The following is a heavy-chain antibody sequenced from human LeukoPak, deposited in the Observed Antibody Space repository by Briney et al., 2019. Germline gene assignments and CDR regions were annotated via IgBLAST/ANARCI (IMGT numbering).Heavy chain of an antibody. CDR2: IKQDGSRK. Sequence: GGSLRLSCAASGFTFSGDSMSWVRQPPGKGLEWVASIKQDGSRKYYVDSVKGRFTISRDNANNLLYLQMSSLRAEDTAVYFCARGLYDSSGYYGENWSDPWGQGTLVTASS. CDR1: GFTFSGDS. D-gene: IGHD3-22*01. CDR3: ARGLYDSSGYYGENWSDP. J-gene: IGHJ5*02. V-gene: IGHV3-7*01.